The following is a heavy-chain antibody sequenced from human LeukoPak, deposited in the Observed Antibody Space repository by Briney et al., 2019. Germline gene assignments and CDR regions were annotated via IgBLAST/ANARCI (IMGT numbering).Heavy chain of an antibody. CDR3: ARAYCSSTSCYGRYYYYMDV. Sequence: GGSLRLSCAASGFTFDNYAMSWVRQAPGKGLGLEWVSSISGSGGGTHYADSVKGRFTISRDNAKNSLYLQMNSLRAEDTAVYYCARAYCSSTSCYGRYYYYMDVWGKGTTVTISS. J-gene: IGHJ6*03. V-gene: IGHV3-23*01. CDR2: ISGSGGGT. D-gene: IGHD2-2*01. CDR1: GFTFDNYA.